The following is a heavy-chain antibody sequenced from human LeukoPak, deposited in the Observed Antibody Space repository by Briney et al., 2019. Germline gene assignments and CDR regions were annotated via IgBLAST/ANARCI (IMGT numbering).Heavy chain of an antibody. CDR2: ISPNGDTT. J-gene: IGHJ4*02. Sequence: PGGSLRLSCAASGFTFNIHAMTWARQAPGRGLEWVSVISPNGDTTFYADSVKGRFTISRDNSKNMVFLRMDSLGAEDMAVYYCARNWGLDYWGQGTLVTVSS. V-gene: IGHV3-23*01. CDR1: GFTFNIHA. CDR3: ARNWGLDY. D-gene: IGHD7-27*01.